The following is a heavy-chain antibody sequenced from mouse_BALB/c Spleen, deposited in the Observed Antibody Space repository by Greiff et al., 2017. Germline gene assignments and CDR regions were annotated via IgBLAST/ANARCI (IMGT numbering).Heavy chain of an antibody. Sequence: VQLQQSGAELVRPGTSVKVSCKASGYAFTNYLIEWVKQRPGQGLEWIGVINPGSGGTNYNEKFKGKATLTADKSSSTAYMQLSSLTSDDSAVYFCAREDYDYDVRAMDYWGQGTSVTVSS. CDR1: GYAFTNYL. V-gene: IGHV1-54*01. CDR3: AREDYDYDVRAMDY. J-gene: IGHJ4*01. CDR2: INPGSGGT. D-gene: IGHD2-4*01.